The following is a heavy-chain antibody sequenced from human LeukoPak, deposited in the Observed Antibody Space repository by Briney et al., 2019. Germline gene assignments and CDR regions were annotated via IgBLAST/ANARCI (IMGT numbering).Heavy chain of an antibody. CDR2: FSSSGTT. Sequence: SETLSLTCTVSGGSISSYYWSWIRQAAGKGLEWIGRFSSSGTTDYNASLKSRVTMSVDTSKNQLSLKVISVTAADTAVYYCAREGSSSFRGYFQHWGQGTLVTVSS. J-gene: IGHJ1*01. CDR3: AREGSSSFRGYFQH. V-gene: IGHV4-4*07. CDR1: GGSISSYY. D-gene: IGHD6-13*01.